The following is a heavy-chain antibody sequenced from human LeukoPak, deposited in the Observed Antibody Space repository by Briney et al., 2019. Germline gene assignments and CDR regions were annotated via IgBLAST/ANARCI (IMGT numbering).Heavy chain of an antibody. CDR1: GFTFSDYA. V-gene: IGHV3-30*02. J-gene: IGHJ6*03. D-gene: IGHD1-14*01. Sequence: GGSLRLSCAASGFTFSDYAMHWVRQAPGKGLEWVAFIRHDGSDIYYADSVKGRFTTSRDNSKNTLYFQMNSLIFEDTAVYYCAKTGFQWGQYFYYMDVWGKGTTVTVSS. CDR3: AKTGFQWGQYFYYMDV. CDR2: IRHDGSDI.